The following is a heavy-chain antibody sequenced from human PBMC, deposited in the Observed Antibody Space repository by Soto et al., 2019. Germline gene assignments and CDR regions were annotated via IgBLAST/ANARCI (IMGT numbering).Heavy chain of an antibody. D-gene: IGHD6-13*01. CDR3: ARDRGIAGLSYYYYGMDV. V-gene: IGHV4-31*03. CDR2: MYYRGST. CDR1: GGSISNGGHY. Sequence: SETLSLTCTVSGGSISNGGHYWSWIRQFPGEGLEWIGYMYYRGSTYYNPSLKSRVSISADTSKNQFSLKLSSVTAADTAVYYCARDRGIAGLSYYYYGMDVWGQGTTVTVSS. J-gene: IGHJ6*02.